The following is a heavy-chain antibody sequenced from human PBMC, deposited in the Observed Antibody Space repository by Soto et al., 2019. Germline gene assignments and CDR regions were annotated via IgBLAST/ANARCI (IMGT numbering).Heavy chain of an antibody. D-gene: IGHD3-10*01. CDR1: GGTLSDHG. V-gene: IGHV1-69*05. J-gene: IGHJ3*02. Sequence: SVKVSCKASGGTLSDHGVAWLRQAPGHGLASLGEPIWAFTTGKYAPKYQSRVTVITARFTTIAYKEPSSLRSEDTAFYFSAQDVYCSRNNYSGLLAFDIWGQGTMVTVSS. CDR3: AQDVYCSRNNYSGLLAFDI. CDR2: PIWAFTTG.